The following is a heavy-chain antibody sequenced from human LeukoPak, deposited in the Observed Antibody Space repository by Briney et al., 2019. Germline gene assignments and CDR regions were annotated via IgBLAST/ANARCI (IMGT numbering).Heavy chain of an antibody. J-gene: IGHJ4*02. Sequence: GGSLRLSCAASGFTFSSYAMSWVRQAPGKGLEWVSAISGSGTSINYADSVKGRFTISRDNSKNTLYLQTNSLRAEDTAVYYCAREGVYSNGPFDYWGQGTRVTVSS. CDR1: GFTFSSYA. D-gene: IGHD5-18*01. CDR3: AREGVYSNGPFDY. V-gene: IGHV3-23*01. CDR2: ISGSGTSI.